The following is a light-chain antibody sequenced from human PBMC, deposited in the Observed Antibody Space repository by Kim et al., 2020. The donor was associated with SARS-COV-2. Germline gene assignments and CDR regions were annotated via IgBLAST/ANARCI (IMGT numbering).Light chain of an antibody. J-gene: IGLJ2*01. CDR2: KDT. CDR1: ALPTQY. CDR3: QSSVTSGTCV. V-gene: IGLV3-25*03. Sequence: SYELTQPPSVSVSPGQTARITCSGDALPTQYASWYQQKPGQAPLLLLYKDTERPSALPDRFSCSTSCSTVTFSIRGVHAEDDADYYCQSSVTSGTCVFGG.